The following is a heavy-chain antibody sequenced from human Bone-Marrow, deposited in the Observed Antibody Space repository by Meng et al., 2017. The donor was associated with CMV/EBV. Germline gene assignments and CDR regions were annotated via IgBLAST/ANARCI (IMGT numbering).Heavy chain of an antibody. V-gene: IGHV1-8*01. CDR1: GYTLTKYG. CDR3: ARVNYYETTSYYRY. D-gene: IGHD3-22*01. Sequence: ASVKVSCKASGYTLTKYGVTWVRQAPGQGLEWMGWMTPNSGNTGYAQKFQGRVTMTRNTSISTAYMELSSLRSEDTAVYYCARVNYYETTSYYRYWGQGTLVTVSS. CDR2: MTPNSGNT. J-gene: IGHJ4*02.